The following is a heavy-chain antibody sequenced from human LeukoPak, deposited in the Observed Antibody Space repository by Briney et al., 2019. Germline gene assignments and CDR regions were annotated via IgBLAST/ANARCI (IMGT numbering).Heavy chain of an antibody. V-gene: IGHV3-48*03. CDR2: MTYSDTTV. D-gene: IGHD1-26*01. CDR3: ARVLSGTPFDYYLYMDV. J-gene: IGHJ6*03. CDR1: GLPFSSFH. Sequence: PGGSLRLSCVASGLPFSSFHVNWVRQVQGKGLEWLAHMTYSDTTVEYADSIQGRFTISRDAATKTVYLQMNSLRAEDTATYYCARVLSGTPFDYYLYMDVWGKGTTVIVSS.